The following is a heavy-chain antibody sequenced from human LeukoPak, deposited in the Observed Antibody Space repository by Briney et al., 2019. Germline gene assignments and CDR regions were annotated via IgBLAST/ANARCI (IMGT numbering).Heavy chain of an antibody. Sequence: SQTLSLTCAISGDSVSSNSADWNWIRQSPSRGLEWLGRTYYRSTWRNDYAVSVKSRITIKPDTSKNQFSLQLNSVAPEDTAVYYCVRTTYCSGGRCYPYNWFDPWGQGTLVTVSS. CDR2: TYYRSTWRN. D-gene: IGHD2-15*01. J-gene: IGHJ5*02. V-gene: IGHV6-1*01. CDR3: VRTTYCSGGRCYPYNWFDP. CDR1: GDSVSSNSAD.